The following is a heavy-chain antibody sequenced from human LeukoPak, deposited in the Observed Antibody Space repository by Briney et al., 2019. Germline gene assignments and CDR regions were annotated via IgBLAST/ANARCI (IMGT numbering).Heavy chain of an antibody. D-gene: IGHD3-10*01. J-gene: IGHJ4*02. V-gene: IGHV3-48*01. CDR3: ARNYSPFDY. Sequence: GGSLRLSCAASGFTFSVYSMDWVRQAPGRGLEWVSYISSDSGIIHYADSVKGRFTISRDNAKNSLYLQMDNLRAADTAVYYCARNYSPFDYWGQGTLVTVSS. CDR2: ISSDSGII. CDR1: GFTFSVYS.